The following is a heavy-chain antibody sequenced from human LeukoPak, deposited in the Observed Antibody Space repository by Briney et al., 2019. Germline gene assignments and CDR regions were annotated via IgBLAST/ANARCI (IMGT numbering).Heavy chain of an antibody. D-gene: IGHD1-26*01. V-gene: IGHV1-69*06. Sequence: SVKASCKASGGTFSSYAISWVRQAPGQGLEWMGRIIPIFGTANYAQKFQGRVTITADKSTSTAYMELSSLRSEDTAVYYCAKDAGSYEGDYWGQGTLVTVSS. J-gene: IGHJ4*02. CDR3: AKDAGSYEGDY. CDR2: IIPIFGTA. CDR1: GGTFSSYA.